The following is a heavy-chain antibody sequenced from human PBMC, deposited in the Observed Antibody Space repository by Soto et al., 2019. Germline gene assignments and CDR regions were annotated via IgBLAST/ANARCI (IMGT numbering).Heavy chain of an antibody. D-gene: IGHD5-18*01. CDR3: ARDQGGYSYGLRPFDY. Sequence: QVQLVQSGAEVKKPGSSVKVSCKASGGTFSSYTISWVRQAPGQGLEWMGRIIPILGIANYAQKFQGRVTITEDKSTSTAYMELSSLRSEDTAVYYCARDQGGYSYGLRPFDYWGQGTLVTVSS. CDR2: IIPILGIA. V-gene: IGHV1-69*08. J-gene: IGHJ4*02. CDR1: GGTFSSYT.